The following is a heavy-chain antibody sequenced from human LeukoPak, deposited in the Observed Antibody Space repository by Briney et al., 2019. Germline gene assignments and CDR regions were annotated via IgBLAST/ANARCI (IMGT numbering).Heavy chain of an antibody. Sequence: ASAKVSCKASGYTFTGYYMHWVRQAPGQGLEWMGRINPNSGGTNYAQKFQGRVTMTRDTSISTAYMELSRLRSDDTAVYYCARGLAPQYSSGWYSYFDYWGQGTLVTVSS. CDR2: INPNSGGT. CDR3: ARGLAPQYSSGWYSYFDY. J-gene: IGHJ4*02. V-gene: IGHV1-2*06. D-gene: IGHD6-19*01. CDR1: GYTFTGYY.